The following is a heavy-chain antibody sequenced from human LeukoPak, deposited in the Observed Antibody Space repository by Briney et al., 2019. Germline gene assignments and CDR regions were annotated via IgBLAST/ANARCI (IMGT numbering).Heavy chain of an antibody. V-gene: IGHV4-34*01. CDR1: GGSFSGYY. J-gene: IGHJ4*02. D-gene: IGHD1-26*01. CDR3: ARWDPIGNDFDY. CDR2: INHSGST. Sequence: PSETLSLTCAVYGGSFSGYYWSWVRQPPGKGLEWIGEINHSGSTNYNPSLKSRLTISVDTSKNQFSLKLSSVTAADTAVYYCARWDPIGNDFDYWGQGTLVTVSS.